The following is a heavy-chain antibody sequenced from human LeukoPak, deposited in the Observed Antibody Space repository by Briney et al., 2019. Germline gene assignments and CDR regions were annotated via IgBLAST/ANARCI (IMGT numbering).Heavy chain of an antibody. Sequence: SETLSLTCTVSGGSISSYYWSWIRQPPGKGLEWIGYIYYSGSTNYNPSLKSRVTISIDTSKNQFSLKLSSVTAADTAVYYCARIVRSQEMATIKSNYFDYWGQGTLVTVSS. J-gene: IGHJ4*02. CDR1: GGSISSYY. D-gene: IGHD5-24*01. CDR3: ARIVRSQEMATIKSNYFDY. V-gene: IGHV4-59*13. CDR2: IYYSGST.